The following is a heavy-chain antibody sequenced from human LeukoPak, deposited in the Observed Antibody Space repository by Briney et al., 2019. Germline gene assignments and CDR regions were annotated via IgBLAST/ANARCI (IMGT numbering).Heavy chain of an antibody. V-gene: IGHV4-59*01. Sequence: ASETLSLTCTVSGNSISSFFWRWIRQPPGKGLEWIGSIHYSGDSKYNPSLRSRVSLSIDTSKQQFSLRLSSVTGADTAVYYCARDLELERNRWNYFESWGQGALVTVSS. CDR2: IHYSGDS. CDR1: GNSISSFF. J-gene: IGHJ4*02. CDR3: ARDLELERNRWNYFES. D-gene: IGHD1-1*01.